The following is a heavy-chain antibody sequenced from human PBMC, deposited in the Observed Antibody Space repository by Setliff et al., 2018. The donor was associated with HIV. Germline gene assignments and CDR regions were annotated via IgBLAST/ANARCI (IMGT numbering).Heavy chain of an antibody. CDR2: IKKDGSEK. J-gene: IGHJ4*02. CDR1: GFPVSDNY. CDR3: ARELYGSGSALAY. Sequence: GGSLRLSCAASGFPVSDNYMTWVRQAPGKGLEWVANIKKDGSEKNLVDSVKGRFSISRDNAQNSVFLQMDSMRVEDTAVYYCARELYGSGSALAYWGQGTQVTVSS. V-gene: IGHV3-7*03. D-gene: IGHD3-10*01.